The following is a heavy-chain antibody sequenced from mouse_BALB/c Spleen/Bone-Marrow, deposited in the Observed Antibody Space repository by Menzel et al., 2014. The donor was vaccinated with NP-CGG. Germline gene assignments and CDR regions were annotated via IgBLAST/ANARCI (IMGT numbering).Heavy chain of an antibody. J-gene: IGHJ2*01. CDR3: ARGGHGSY. V-gene: IGHV1-54*03. CDR1: GYAFTNYL. D-gene: IGHD2-2*01. CDR2: INPGSGGT. Sequence: QVQLQQPGAELVRPGTSVKVSCKASGYAFTNYLIEWVKQRPGQGLERIGVINPGSGGTNYNEKFKGKATLTADNSSNTAYMHLSSLTSDDSAVYFCARGGHGSYWGQGTTLTVSS.